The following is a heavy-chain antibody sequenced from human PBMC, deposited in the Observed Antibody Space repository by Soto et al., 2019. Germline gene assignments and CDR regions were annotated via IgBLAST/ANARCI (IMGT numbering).Heavy chain of an antibody. Sequence: SETLSLTCTVSGGSISSYYWSWIRQPPGKGLEWIGYIYYSGSTNYNPSLKSRVTISVDTSKNQFSLKLSSVTAADTAVYYCARSARWEGYGMDVWGQGTTVT. J-gene: IGHJ6*02. CDR3: ARSARWEGYGMDV. CDR1: GGSISSYY. D-gene: IGHD1-26*01. CDR2: IYYSGST. V-gene: IGHV4-59*01.